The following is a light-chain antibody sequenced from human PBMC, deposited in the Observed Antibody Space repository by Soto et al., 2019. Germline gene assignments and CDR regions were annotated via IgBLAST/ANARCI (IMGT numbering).Light chain of an antibody. CDR1: QSISRY. CDR2: AAS. J-gene: IGKJ4*01. CDR3: QQEFSTPLT. V-gene: IGKV1-39*01. Sequence: DIQMTQFPSSLSASVGDRVTITCRASQSISRYLNWYQQKPGKAPKVLIYAASTLQSGVPSRFSGSGSGTDFTLTIGSLHPEDSATYYCQQEFSTPLTFGGGTKVEIK.